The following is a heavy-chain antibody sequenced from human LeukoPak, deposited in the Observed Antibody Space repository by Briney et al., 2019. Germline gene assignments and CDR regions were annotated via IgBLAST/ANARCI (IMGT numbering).Heavy chain of an antibody. Sequence: ASVKVSCTGSGYTFTDSYLHWVRQAPGQGLEWMGWINPKIGGTNYAQKFQGRVTITRDTSISTAYMELSRLRSDDTAIYYCARGRAVSGTGGYWGQGTLVTVSS. D-gene: IGHD6-19*01. CDR2: INPKIGGT. CDR3: ARGRAVSGTGGY. J-gene: IGHJ4*02. CDR1: GYTFTDSY. V-gene: IGHV1-2*02.